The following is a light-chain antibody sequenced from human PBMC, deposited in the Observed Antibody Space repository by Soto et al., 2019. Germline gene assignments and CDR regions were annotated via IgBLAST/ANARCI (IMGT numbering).Light chain of an antibody. CDR3: QQTYSELVYT. Sequence: DIQMTQSPSSLSASVGDRVTITCRSSQSIFNYFNWYQQKPGKAPEVLIYAVSSLQIGVPSRFAGSGSGTDFTLTITDLLPEDSATYYCQQTYSELVYTFGRGTKLEIK. V-gene: IGKV1-39*01. J-gene: IGKJ2*01. CDR1: QSIFNY. CDR2: AVS.